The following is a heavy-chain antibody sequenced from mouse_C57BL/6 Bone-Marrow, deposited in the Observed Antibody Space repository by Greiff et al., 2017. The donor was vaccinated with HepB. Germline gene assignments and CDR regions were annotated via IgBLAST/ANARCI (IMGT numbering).Heavy chain of an antibody. D-gene: IGHD3-2*02. Sequence: QVQLQQPGAELVRPGSSVKLSCTASGYTFTSYWMDWVKQRPGQGLEWIGNIYPSDSETHYNQKFKDKATLTVDKSSSTAYMQLSSLTSEGSAVYYCARSPPAQARGFAYWGQGTLVTVSA. J-gene: IGHJ3*01. CDR3: ARSPPAQARGFAY. V-gene: IGHV1-61*01. CDR1: GYTFTSYW. CDR2: IYPSDSET.